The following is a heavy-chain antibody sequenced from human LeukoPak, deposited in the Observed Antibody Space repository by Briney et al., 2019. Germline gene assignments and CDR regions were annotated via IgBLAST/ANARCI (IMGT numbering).Heavy chain of an antibody. Sequence: GASVKVSCKSSGYTFTGYYMHWVRQAPGQGLEWMGWINPNSGGTNYAQKFQGRVTMTRDTSISTAYMELSRLRSDDTAVYYCASESDYYDSSGYPCWGQGTLVTVSS. D-gene: IGHD3-22*01. J-gene: IGHJ4*02. CDR3: ASESDYYDSSGYPC. CDR2: INPNSGGT. CDR1: GYTFTGYY. V-gene: IGHV1-2*02.